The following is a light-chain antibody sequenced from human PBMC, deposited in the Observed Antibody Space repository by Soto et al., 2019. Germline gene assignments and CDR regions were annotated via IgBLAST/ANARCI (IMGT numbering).Light chain of an antibody. CDR2: TSN. CDR1: SSNIGSNT. CDR3: AAWHDSLNGVV. Sequence: QSVLTQPPSASGTPGQRVTISCSGSSSNIGSNTVNWYKQFPGTAPKLLIHTSNQRPSGVSDRFSGSKSGTSASLAISGLQSEDEADYYCAAWHDSLNGVVFGGGTKVTVL. V-gene: IGLV1-44*01. J-gene: IGLJ2*01.